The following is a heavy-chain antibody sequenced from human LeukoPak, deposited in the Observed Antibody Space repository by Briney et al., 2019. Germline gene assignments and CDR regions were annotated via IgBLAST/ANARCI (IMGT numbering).Heavy chain of an antibody. J-gene: IGHJ4*02. CDR2: ISGSGGGT. D-gene: IGHD3-10*01. Sequence: PGGSLRLSCAASGFTFSSYWMHWVRQPPGKGLAWVSTISGSGGGTYYADSVKGRFTISRDNSKNTLYLQMNSLRAEDTAVFYCGKLFYSSGMYHFDYWGQGTLVTVSS. CDR3: GKLFYSSGMYHFDY. V-gene: IGHV3-23*01. CDR1: GFTFSSYW.